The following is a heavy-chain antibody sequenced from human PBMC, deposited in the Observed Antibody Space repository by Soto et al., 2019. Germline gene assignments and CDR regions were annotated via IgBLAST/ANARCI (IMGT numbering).Heavy chain of an antibody. CDR2: IYYSGST. CDR1: GGSISSYY. D-gene: IGHD2-2*01. CDR3: ARYSGPGYCSSTSCGAFDI. J-gene: IGHJ3*02. Sequence: QVQLQESGPGLVKPSETLSLTCTVSGGSISSYYWSWIRQPPGKGLEWIGYIYYSGSTNYNPSLKSRVTISVDTSKNQFSLKLSSVTAADTAVYYCARYSGPGYCSSTSCGAFDIWGQGTMVTVSS. V-gene: IGHV4-59*08.